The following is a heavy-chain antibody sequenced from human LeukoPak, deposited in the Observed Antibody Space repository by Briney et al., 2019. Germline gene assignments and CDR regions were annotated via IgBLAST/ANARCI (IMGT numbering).Heavy chain of an antibody. Sequence: SETLSLTCAVYGGSFSGYYWSWIRQPPGKGLEWIGEINHSGSTNYNPSLKSRVTISVDTSKNQFSLKLSSVTAADTAVYYCARGTRSPPRAARHPGWFDPWGQGTLVTVSS. D-gene: IGHD6-6*01. CDR1: GGSFSGYY. CDR2: INHSGST. V-gene: IGHV4-34*01. J-gene: IGHJ5*02. CDR3: ARGTRSPPRAARHPGWFDP.